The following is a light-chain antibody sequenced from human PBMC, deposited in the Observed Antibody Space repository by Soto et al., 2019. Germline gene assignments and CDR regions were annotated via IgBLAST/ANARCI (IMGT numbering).Light chain of an antibody. V-gene: IGKV1-39*01. CDR3: QQSHSIPWT. Sequence: DIQMTQSPSSLSASGGDSVTIACRASQSISSNLNWYQQKPGKAPKLLIYAASNLQSGVPSTFSGSGSGTDFTLTISSLQPEDFATYYCQQSHSIPWTFGQGTKVDIK. CDR2: AAS. CDR1: QSISSN. J-gene: IGKJ1*01.